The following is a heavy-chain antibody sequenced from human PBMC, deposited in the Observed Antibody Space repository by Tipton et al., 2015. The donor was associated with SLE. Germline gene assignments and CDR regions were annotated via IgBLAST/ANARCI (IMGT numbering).Heavy chain of an antibody. V-gene: IGHV4-34*01. D-gene: IGHD3-10*01. CDR1: GESFTDYY. J-gene: IGHJ5*02. Sequence: TLSLTCAVQGESFTDYYWTWIRQPPGKGLEWIGEINHLSMTNYNPSLKGRLTISVDTSKNQFSLMLSSVTAADTAVYYCARSLLLWFGESHWFDPWGQGTLVTVSS. CDR3: ARSLLLWFGESHWFDP. CDR2: INHLSMT.